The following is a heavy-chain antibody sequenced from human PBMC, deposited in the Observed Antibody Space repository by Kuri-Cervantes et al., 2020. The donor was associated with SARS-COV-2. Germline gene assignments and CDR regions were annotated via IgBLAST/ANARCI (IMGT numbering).Heavy chain of an antibody. V-gene: IGHV5-51*01. CDR2: IYPGDSDT. J-gene: IGHJ6*01. D-gene: IGHD6-6*01. CDR1: GYSFTSYW. Sequence: KVSCKGSGYSFTSYWIGWVRQMPGKGLEWMGIIYPGDSDTRYSPSFQGQVTISADKSISTAYLQWSSLKASDTAMYYCARGSSSPRHYYYYGMDVWGQGTTVTCYS. CDR3: ARGSSSPRHYYYYGMDV.